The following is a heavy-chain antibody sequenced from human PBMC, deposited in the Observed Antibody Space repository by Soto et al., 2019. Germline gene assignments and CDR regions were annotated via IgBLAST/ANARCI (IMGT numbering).Heavy chain of an antibody. CDR1: GGTFSSYA. CDR3: ARVRVGRGWPYYFDY. V-gene: IGHV1-69*01. CDR2: IIPIFGTA. D-gene: IGHD6-19*01. J-gene: IGHJ4*02. Sequence: QVQLVQSGAEVKKPGSSVKVSCKASGGTFSSYAISWVRQAPGQGLEWMGGIIPIFGTANYAQKFQGRVTITADESTSTAYMGLSSLRSEDTAVYYCARVRVGRGWPYYFDYWGQGTLVTVSS.